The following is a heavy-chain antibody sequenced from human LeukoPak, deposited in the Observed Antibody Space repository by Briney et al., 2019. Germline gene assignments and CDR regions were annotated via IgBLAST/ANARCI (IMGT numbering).Heavy chain of an antibody. D-gene: IGHD6-19*01. CDR3: VHKGTGGWIDY. V-gene: IGHV2-5*02. CDR1: GFSLSTSGVG. CDR2: IYWDDDK. Sequence: GSGPTLVNPTQTLTLTCTFSGFSLSTSGVGVGWIRQPPGKALEWLALIYWDDDKRYSPSLKSRLTITNDTSKNQVVLTMANMDPVDTATYYCVHKGTGGWIDYWGQGTLVTVSS. J-gene: IGHJ4*02.